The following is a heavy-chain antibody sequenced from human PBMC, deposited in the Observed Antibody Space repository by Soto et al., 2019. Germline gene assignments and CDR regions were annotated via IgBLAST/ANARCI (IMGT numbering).Heavy chain of an antibody. CDR1: GFTFSSYS. CDR3: ARDGGSSETAAAGDAFDS. V-gene: IGHV3-21*01. J-gene: IGHJ3*02. CDR2: ISSSSSYI. D-gene: IGHD6-13*01. Sequence: GGSLRLSCAASGFTFSSYSMNWVRQAPGKGLEWVSSISSSSSYIYYADSVKGRFTISRDNAKNSLYLQMNSLRAEDTAVYYCARDGGSSETAAAGDAFDSWGQGTMVTVSS.